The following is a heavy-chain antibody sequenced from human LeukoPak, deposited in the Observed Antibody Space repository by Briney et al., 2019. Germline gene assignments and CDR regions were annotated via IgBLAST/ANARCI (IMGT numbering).Heavy chain of an antibody. D-gene: IGHD2-15*01. CDR3: ARDRRIGIDY. Sequence: PGGSMRLSCAASGFTFSRYNMNWVRQAPGKGLEWVSYISSSSSTIYYADSVKGRFTISRDNAKNSLYLQMNSLRAEDTAVYYCARDRRIGIDYWGQGTLVTVSS. CDR1: GFTFSRYN. CDR2: ISSSSSTI. J-gene: IGHJ4*02. V-gene: IGHV3-48*04.